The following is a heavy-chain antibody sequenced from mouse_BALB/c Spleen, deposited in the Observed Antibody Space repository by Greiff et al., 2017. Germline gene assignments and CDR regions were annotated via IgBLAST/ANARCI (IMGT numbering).Heavy chain of an antibody. J-gene: IGHJ4*01. CDR1: GYAFTNYL. Sequence: VQLQQSGAELVRPGTSVKVSCKASGYAFTNYLIEWVKQRPGQGLEWIGVINPGSGGTNYNEKFKGKATLTADKSSSTAYMQLKSLTSEDSAVYYCARYRENYAMDYWGQGTSVTVSS. V-gene: IGHV1-54*01. CDR3: ARYRENYAMDY. CDR2: INPGSGGT.